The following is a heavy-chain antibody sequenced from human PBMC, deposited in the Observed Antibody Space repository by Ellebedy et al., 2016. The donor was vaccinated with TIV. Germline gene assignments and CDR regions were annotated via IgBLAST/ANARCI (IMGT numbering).Heavy chain of an antibody. CDR3: TCLQLGIADYFDY. CDR2: INPSGGSP. J-gene: IGHJ4*02. CDR1: GYTFTKYY. Sequence: ASVKVSCKASGYTFTKYYMHWVRQAPGQGLEWMGMINPSGGSPSYAQKFQGRVTMTRDTSTSTVYMELSSLRSEDTAVYYCTCLQLGIADYFDYWGQGALVTVSS. V-gene: IGHV1-46*01. D-gene: IGHD6-13*01.